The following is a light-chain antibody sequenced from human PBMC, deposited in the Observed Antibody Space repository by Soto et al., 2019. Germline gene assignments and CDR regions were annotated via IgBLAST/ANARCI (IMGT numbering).Light chain of an antibody. J-gene: IGKJ1*01. V-gene: IGKV1-39*01. CDR2: AAS. Sequence: DIQMTQSPSSLSASVGDRVTITCRASQTISNYLNWYQQKPGKAPKLLIYAASSLQSGVPSRFSGSASGTDFTLTISSLQPEDFATYYCQQSYSTPRTFGQGTKVEIK. CDR1: QTISNY. CDR3: QQSYSTPRT.